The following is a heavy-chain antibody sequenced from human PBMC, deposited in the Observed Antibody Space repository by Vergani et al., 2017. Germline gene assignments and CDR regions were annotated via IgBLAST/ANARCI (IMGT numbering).Heavy chain of an antibody. CDR1: GFTFNTFE. V-gene: IGHV3-48*03. D-gene: IGHD6-13*01. CDR2: ISGSGRTI. CDR3: GRGGSSSWEYYYYMDV. J-gene: IGHJ6*03. Sequence: EVQLVESGGGLVQPGGSLRLSCAASGFTFNTFEMNWVRQAPGKGLEWLSYISGSGRTIYHADIVKGRFTISRDNAKNSLYLQMNSLRAEDTAVYYCGRGGSSSWEYYYYMDVWGKGP.